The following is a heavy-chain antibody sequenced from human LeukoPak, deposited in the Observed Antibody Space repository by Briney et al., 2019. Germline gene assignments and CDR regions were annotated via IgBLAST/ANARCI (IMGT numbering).Heavy chain of an antibody. J-gene: IGHJ3*02. CDR1: GFTVSSNY. V-gene: IGHV3-30-3*01. CDR3: ARDRNDAFDI. CDR2: ISYDGSNK. Sequence: QPGGSLRLSCAASGFTVSSNYTSWVRQAPGKGLEWVAVISYDGSNKYYADSVRGRFTISRDNSRNTLYLQMNSLRAEDTAVYYCARDRNDAFDIWGQGTMVTVSS.